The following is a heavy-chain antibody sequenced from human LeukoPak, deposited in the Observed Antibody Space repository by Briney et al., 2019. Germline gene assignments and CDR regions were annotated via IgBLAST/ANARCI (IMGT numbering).Heavy chain of an antibody. CDR2: IIPIFGTA. CDR3: ARGLTIFGVVISGYFDY. CDR1: GGTFSSYA. D-gene: IGHD3-3*01. Sequence: SVKVSCKASGGTFSSYAISWVRQAPGQGLEWMGGIIPIFGTANYAQKFQGRVTITADESTSTAYMELSSLRSEDTAVYYCARGLTIFGVVISGYFDYWGQGTLVTVSS. J-gene: IGHJ4*02. V-gene: IGHV1-69*13.